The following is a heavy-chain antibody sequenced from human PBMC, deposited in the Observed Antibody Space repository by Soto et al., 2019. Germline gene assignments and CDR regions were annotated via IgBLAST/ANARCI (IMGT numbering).Heavy chain of an antibody. V-gene: IGHV3-23*01. CDR2: ISGSGGST. J-gene: IGHJ4*02. Sequence: EVQLLESGGGLVQPGGSLRLSCAASGFTFSSYAMSWVRQAPGKGLEWVSAISGSGGSTYYADSVKGRFTISRDNSKNTLYLQMNSLSAEDTAVYYCAKEQGPPVIVGATTEDYWCQGTMVTVAS. D-gene: IGHD1-26*01. CDR1: GFTFSSYA. CDR3: AKEQGPPVIVGATTEDY.